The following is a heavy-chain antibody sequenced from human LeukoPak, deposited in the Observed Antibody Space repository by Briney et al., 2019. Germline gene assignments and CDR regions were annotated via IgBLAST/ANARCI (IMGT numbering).Heavy chain of an antibody. Sequence: QPGRSLRLSCAASGFTFSSYGMHWIRQAPGKGLEWVAVISYDGSNKYYADSVKGRFTISRDNSKNTLYLQTNSLRAEDTAVYYCAKDSGTGAGLLWFGELLPHSYNSGMDVWGQGTTVTVSS. CDR3: AKDSGTGAGLLWFGELLPHSYNSGMDV. D-gene: IGHD3-10*01. CDR2: ISYDGSNK. J-gene: IGHJ6*02. CDR1: GFTFSSYG. V-gene: IGHV3-30*18.